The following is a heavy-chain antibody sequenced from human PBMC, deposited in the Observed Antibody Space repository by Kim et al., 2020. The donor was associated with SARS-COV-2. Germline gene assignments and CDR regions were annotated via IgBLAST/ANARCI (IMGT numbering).Heavy chain of an antibody. CDR3: ARDLGRYDSSGYYYDY. Sequence: SVKGRFTISRDNSKNTMYLQMNSLRAEDTAVYYCARDLGRYDSSGYYYDYWGQGTLVTVSS. D-gene: IGHD3-22*01. J-gene: IGHJ4*02. V-gene: IGHV3-53*01.